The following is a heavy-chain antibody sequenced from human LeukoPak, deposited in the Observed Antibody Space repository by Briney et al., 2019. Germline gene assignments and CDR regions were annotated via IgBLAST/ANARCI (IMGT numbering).Heavy chain of an antibody. CDR2: IYYSGST. CDR3: ARGRLVRGRPYYYYYMDV. V-gene: IGHV4-39*07. D-gene: IGHD3-10*01. CDR1: GGSISSSSYY. Sequence: PSETLSLTCTVSGGSISSSSYYWGWIRQPPGKGLEWIGSIYYSGSTYYNPSLKSRVTISVDTSKNQFSLKLSSVTAADTAVYYCARGRLVRGRPYYYYYMDVWGKGTTVTVSS. J-gene: IGHJ6*03.